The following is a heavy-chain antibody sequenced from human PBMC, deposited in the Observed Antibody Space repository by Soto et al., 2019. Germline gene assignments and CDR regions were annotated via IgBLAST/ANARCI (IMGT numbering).Heavy chain of an antibody. J-gene: IGHJ6*02. CDR2: IVVGSGNT. D-gene: IGHD3-3*01. V-gene: IGHV1-58*01. CDR3: AADTLRFLGYYYYGMDV. Sequence: SVKVSCKASGFTFTSSAVQWVRQARGQRLEWIGWIVVGSGNTNYAQKFQERVTITRDMSTSTAYMELSSLRSEDTAVYYCAADTLRFLGYYYYGMDVWGQGTTVTV. CDR1: GFTFTSSA.